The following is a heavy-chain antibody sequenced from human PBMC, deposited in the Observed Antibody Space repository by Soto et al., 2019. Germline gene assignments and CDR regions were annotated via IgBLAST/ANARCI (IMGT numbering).Heavy chain of an antibody. Sequence: SVKGSCKASGGTLSGYAISWVRQAPGQGLEWMGGIIPIFGTANYAQKFQGRVTITADESTSTAYMELSSLRSEDTAVYYCARGREAALAYCGGDCYSRAFDIWGQGTMVTVSS. V-gene: IGHV1-69*13. J-gene: IGHJ3*02. CDR1: GGTLSGYA. CDR2: IIPIFGTA. CDR3: ARGREAALAYCGGDCYSRAFDI. D-gene: IGHD2-21*02.